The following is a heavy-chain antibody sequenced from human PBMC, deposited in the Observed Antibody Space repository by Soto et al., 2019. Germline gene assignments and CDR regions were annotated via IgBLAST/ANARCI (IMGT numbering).Heavy chain of an antibody. J-gene: IGHJ4*02. CDR3: ATGGGPGRYFDY. D-gene: IGHD3-16*01. CDR2: IYYSGST. V-gene: IGHV4-31*03. Sequence: SETLSLTCTVSGGSISSGGYYWSWIRQHPGKGLEWIGYIYYSGSTYYNPSLKSRVTISVDTSKNQFSLKLSSVTAADTAVYYCATGGGPGRYFDYWGQGTLVTVSS. CDR1: GGSISSGGYY.